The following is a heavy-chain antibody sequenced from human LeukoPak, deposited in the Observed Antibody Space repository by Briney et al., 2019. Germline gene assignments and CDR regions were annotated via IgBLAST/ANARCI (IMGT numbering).Heavy chain of an antibody. CDR2: IYYSGST. D-gene: IGHD6-19*01. J-gene: IGHJ5*02. CDR1: GGSISSHY. V-gene: IGHV4-59*11. Sequence: PSETLSLTCTVSGGSISSHYWSWIRQPPGKGLEWIGYIYYSGSTNYNPSLKSRVTISVDTSKNQFSLKLSSVTAADTAVYYCARRLGNWFDPWGQEPWSPSPQ. CDR3: ARRLGNWFDP.